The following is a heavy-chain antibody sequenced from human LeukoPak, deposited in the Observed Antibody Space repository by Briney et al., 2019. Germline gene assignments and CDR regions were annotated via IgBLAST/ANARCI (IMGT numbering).Heavy chain of an antibody. V-gene: IGHV4-34*01. J-gene: IGHJ4*02. CDR2: INHSGST. CDR3: ARGLWFGDENPPYFDY. Sequence: PSETLSLTCAVYGGSFSGYYWSWIRQPPGKGLEWIGEINHSGSTNYNPSLKSRVTISVDTSKNQFSLKLSSVTAADTAVYYCARGLWFGDENPPYFDYWGQGTLVTVSS. D-gene: IGHD3-10*01. CDR1: GGSFSGYY.